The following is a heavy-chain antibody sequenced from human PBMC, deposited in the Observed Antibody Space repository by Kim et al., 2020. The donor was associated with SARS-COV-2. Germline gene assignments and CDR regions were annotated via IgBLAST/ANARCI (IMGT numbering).Heavy chain of an antibody. CDR3: ARDGMLAASGRAAGAGAMVYYGMDV. D-gene: IGHD6-13*01. CDR1: GFTFSSYW. Sequence: GGSLRLSCAASGFTFSSYWMSWVRQAPGKGLEWVANIKQDGSEKYYVDSVKGRFTISRDNAKNSLYLQMNSLRAEDTAVYYCARDGMLAASGRAAGAGAMVYYGMDVWGQGTTVTVSS. V-gene: IGHV3-7*01. J-gene: IGHJ6*02. CDR2: IKQDGSEK.